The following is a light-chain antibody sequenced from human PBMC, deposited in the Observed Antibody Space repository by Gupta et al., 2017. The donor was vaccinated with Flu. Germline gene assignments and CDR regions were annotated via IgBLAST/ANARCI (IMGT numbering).Light chain of an antibody. Sequence: SALTQPASVSGSPGQSITISCTGTSSDVGGFNYVSCYQQHPGKAPKLMIYDVSNRPSGGANRFSGSKSGITAALTISGLQAEDEAAYYCSSYRRSSAIALGLGGGTKLTVL. J-gene: IGLJ2*01. CDR1: SSDVGGFNY. CDR3: SSYRRSSAIALG. V-gene: IGLV2-14*03. CDR2: DVS.